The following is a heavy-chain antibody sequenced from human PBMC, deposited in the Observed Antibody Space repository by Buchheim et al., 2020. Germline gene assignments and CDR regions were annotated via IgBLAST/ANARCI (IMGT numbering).Heavy chain of an antibody. D-gene: IGHD5-12*01. Sequence: QVHLVESGGGVVQPGNSLRLSCAASGFTFAAYVMHWVRQAPGKGLEWMAFISYDGSNKYYADSVKGRFTISRDNSRNTRNLQMNSMRPEDTAVYYCAKDSGWLRLGGFDYWGQGTL. V-gene: IGHV3-30*18. CDR3: AKDSGWLRLGGFDY. CDR1: GFTFAAYV. J-gene: IGHJ4*02. CDR2: ISYDGSNK.